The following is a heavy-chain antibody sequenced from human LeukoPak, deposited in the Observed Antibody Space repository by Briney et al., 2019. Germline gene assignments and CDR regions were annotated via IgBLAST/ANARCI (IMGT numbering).Heavy chain of an antibody. CDR2: INSSSSYI. D-gene: IGHD2-2*02. CDR1: GFTFSSYS. V-gene: IGHV3-21*01. CDR3: ARDAGYCSSTSCYIDY. Sequence: GGSLRLSCAASGFTFSSYSMNWVRQAPGKGLEWVSSINSSSSYIYYADSVKGRFTISRDNAKNSLYLQMNSLRAEDTAVYYCARDAGYCSSTSCYIDYWGQGTLVTVSS. J-gene: IGHJ4*02.